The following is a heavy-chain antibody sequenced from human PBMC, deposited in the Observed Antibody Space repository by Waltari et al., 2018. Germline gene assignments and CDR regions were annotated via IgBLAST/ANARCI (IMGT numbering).Heavy chain of an antibody. D-gene: IGHD5-18*01. J-gene: IGHJ4*02. CDR1: GFTVSSNY. Sequence: EVQLVESGGGLVEPGGSLRLSCAGSGFTVSSNYMNGVRQTPGKGLEWVSIIYSGGSTYYADSVKGRFTISRDNSKNTLHLQMNSLRAEDTAVYFCSYGRFEYWGQGTLVTVSS. V-gene: IGHV3-66*02. CDR2: IYSGGST. CDR3: SYGRFEY.